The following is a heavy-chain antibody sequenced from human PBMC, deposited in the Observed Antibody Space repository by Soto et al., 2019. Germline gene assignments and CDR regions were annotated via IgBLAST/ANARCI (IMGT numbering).Heavy chain of an antibody. J-gene: IGHJ4*02. V-gene: IGHV3-30*03. CDR1: GFTVSTYG. D-gene: IGHD1-26*01. Sequence: QVQLVESGGGVVQPGRSLRLSCAVSGFTVSTYGMHWVRQAPGKGLEWVAVISRDGGTKFYADSVKGRFIISKDNSRNTLFLEMNSLRGDDMAVYYCTGGVASGYWGQGTLVTVSP. CDR2: ISRDGGTK. CDR3: TGGVASGY.